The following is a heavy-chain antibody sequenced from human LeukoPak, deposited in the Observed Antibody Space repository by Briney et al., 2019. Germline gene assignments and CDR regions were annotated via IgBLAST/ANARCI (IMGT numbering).Heavy chain of an antibody. Sequence: GESLKISCKGSENSFVNHWIAWVRQMPGKGLEWMGIIYPGDSDTRYSPSFQGQVTISADKSIRTAYLQWSSLKASDTAMYYCARHTGYCSGGSCYGDFWGQGTLVTVSS. D-gene: IGHD2-15*01. CDR3: ARHTGYCSGGSCYGDF. CDR2: IYPGDSDT. J-gene: IGHJ4*02. V-gene: IGHV5-51*01. CDR1: ENSFVNHW.